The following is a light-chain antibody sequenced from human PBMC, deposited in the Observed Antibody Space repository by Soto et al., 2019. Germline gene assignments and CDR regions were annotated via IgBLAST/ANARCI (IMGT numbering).Light chain of an antibody. Sequence: IQMTQSPSTLSASVGDRVTITCRASHHIDAWLAWYQQKPGKAPKVLIYKASILESGVPSRFSGSGSGTEFTLTISSLQPDDSATYYCKQHSNYPLTFGGGTKVEIQ. CDR1: HHIDAW. V-gene: IGKV1-5*03. J-gene: IGKJ4*01. CDR3: KQHSNYPLT. CDR2: KAS.